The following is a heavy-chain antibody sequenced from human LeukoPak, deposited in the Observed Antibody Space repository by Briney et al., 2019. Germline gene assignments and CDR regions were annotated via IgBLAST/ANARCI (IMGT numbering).Heavy chain of an antibody. J-gene: IGHJ4*02. CDR2: VNHSGYT. CDR1: GTSFTSYY. D-gene: IGHD4-17*01. Sequence: KPSETLSLPCGVSGTSFTSYYWSWIRQTPGKGLEWIGEVNHSGYTNMNPSLKSRVTISVDTSKSQFSLMMTSGTAADTAVYFCARMTTGHDYWGQGILVTVFS. V-gene: IGHV4-34*01. CDR3: ARMTTGHDY.